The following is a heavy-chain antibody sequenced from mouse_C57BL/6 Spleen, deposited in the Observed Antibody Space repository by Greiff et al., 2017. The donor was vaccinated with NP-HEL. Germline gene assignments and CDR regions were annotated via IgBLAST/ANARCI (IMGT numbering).Heavy chain of an antibody. V-gene: IGHV5-9-1*02. Sequence: EVKLEESGEGLVKPGGSLKLSCAASGFTFSSYAMSWVRQTPEKRLEWVAYISSGGDYIYYADTVKGRFTISRDNARNTLYLQMSSLKSEDTAMYYCTSDYYGSSYWYFDVWGTGTTVTVSS. J-gene: IGHJ1*03. CDR3: TSDYYGSSYWYFDV. D-gene: IGHD1-1*01. CDR2: ISSGGDYI. CDR1: GFTFSSYA.